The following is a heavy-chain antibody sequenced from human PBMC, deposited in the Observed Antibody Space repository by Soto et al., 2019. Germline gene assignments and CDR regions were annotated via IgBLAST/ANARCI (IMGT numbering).Heavy chain of an antibody. CDR3: AKGSRANTATYYFDY. Sequence: GGSLRLSCAASGFTFSSYGMHWVRQAPGKGLEWVAVISYDGSNKYYADSVKGRFTISRDNSKNTLYLQMNSLRAEDTAVYYCAKGSRANTATYYFDYWGQGTLVTVSS. V-gene: IGHV3-30*18. CDR2: ISYDGSNK. J-gene: IGHJ4*02. D-gene: IGHD5-18*01. CDR1: GFTFSSYG.